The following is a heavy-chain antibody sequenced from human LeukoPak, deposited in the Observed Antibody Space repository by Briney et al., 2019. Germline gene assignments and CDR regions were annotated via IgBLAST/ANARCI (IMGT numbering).Heavy chain of an antibody. CDR3: ARDHCSSTSCRNVGHWFDP. D-gene: IGHD2-2*01. CDR2: INPNSGGT. V-gene: IGHV1-2*02. J-gene: IGHJ5*02. CDR1: GYTFTGYY. Sequence: ASVKVSCKASGYTFTGYYMHWVRQAPGQGLEWMGWINPNSGGTNYAQKFQGRVTMTRDTSISTAYMELSRLRSDDTDVYYCARDHCSSTSCRNVGHWFDPWGQGTLVTVSS.